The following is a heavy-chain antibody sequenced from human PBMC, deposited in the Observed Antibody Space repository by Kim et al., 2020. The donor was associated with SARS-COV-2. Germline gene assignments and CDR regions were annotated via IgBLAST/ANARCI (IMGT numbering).Heavy chain of an antibody. CDR3: ERRTLFWVGDS. J-gene: IGHJ5*01. CDR2: INHSGAI. V-gene: IGHV4-34*01. Sequence: SETLSLTCAVSGVSSTGFYWSWIRQSPSRGLEWIAEINHSGAITYNPSTQSRVTISLNAAKNQLSLKLTSLTDADTAIYYCERRTLFWVGDS. CDR1: GVSSTGFY. D-gene: IGHD6-25*01.